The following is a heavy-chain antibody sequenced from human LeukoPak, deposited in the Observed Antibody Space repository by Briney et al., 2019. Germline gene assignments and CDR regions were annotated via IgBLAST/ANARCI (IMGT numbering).Heavy chain of an antibody. Sequence: GGSLRLSCAASGFTFSSYGMHWVRQAPGKGLEWVALISFDGSNKYSADSVKGRFTISRDNAKNSLYLQMNSLRAEDTAVYYCARLTPGYGSGRGEVWFDPWGQGTLVTVSS. CDR3: ARLTPGYGSGRGEVWFDP. CDR2: ISFDGSNK. V-gene: IGHV3-30*03. J-gene: IGHJ5*02. CDR1: GFTFSSYG. D-gene: IGHD3-10*01.